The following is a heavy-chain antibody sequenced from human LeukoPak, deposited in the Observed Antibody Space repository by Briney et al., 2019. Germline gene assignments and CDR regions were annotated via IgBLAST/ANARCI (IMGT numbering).Heavy chain of an antibody. J-gene: IGHJ4*02. D-gene: IGHD3-10*01. Sequence: ASVKVSCKAPGYTFTGYYMHWVRQAPGQGLEWMGWINPNSGGTNYAQKFQGRVTMTRDTSISTDYMELSRLRSDDTAVYYCAKSYYSGSGSYDYWGQGTLVTVSS. CDR1: GYTFTGYY. CDR2: INPNSGGT. CDR3: AKSYYSGSGSYDY. V-gene: IGHV1-2*02.